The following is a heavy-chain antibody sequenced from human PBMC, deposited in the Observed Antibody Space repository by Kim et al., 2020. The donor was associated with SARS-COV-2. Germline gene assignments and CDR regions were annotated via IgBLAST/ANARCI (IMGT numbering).Heavy chain of an antibody. CDR1: GDSVSSKSAA. CDR2: TYYRSRWFH. J-gene: IGHJ4*02. D-gene: IGHD3-16*01. V-gene: IGHV6-1*01. CDR3: AREPDLYGTSQTGYFDF. Sequence: SQTLSLTCAISGDSVSSKSAAWSWIRQSPSRGLEWLGRTYYRSRWFHVYAESLQSRITINPDTSKNHFSLQLNSVTPEDTAVYYCAREPDLYGTSQTGYFDFWGQGALVTVSS.